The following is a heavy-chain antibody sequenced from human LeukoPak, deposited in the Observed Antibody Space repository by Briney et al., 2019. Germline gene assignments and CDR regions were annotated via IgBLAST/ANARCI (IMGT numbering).Heavy chain of an antibody. Sequence: PSETLSLTCAVSGYSISSGYYWGWIRQPPGKGLGWIGSIYHSGSTYYNPSLKSRVTISVDTSKNQFSLKLSSVTAADTAVYYCARARVNYYYYYMDVWGKGTTVTVSS. CDR1: GYSISSGYY. CDR3: ARARVNYYYYYMDV. V-gene: IGHV4-38-2*01. CDR2: IYHSGST. J-gene: IGHJ6*03. D-gene: IGHD3-10*01.